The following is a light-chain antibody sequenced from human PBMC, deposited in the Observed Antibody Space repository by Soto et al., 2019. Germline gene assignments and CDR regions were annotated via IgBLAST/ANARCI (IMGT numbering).Light chain of an antibody. CDR2: IAS. Sequence: DIQITPSPSSFSTSVSARFTITCRASQGISSWLAWYQQKPGKAPKLLIYIASTLQSGVPSRFSGSGSGTDFTLTISSLQAEDFATYYCKQSKSFPLTFGGGTKVDIK. V-gene: IGKV1-12*01. CDR1: QGISSW. CDR3: KQSKSFPLT. J-gene: IGKJ4*01.